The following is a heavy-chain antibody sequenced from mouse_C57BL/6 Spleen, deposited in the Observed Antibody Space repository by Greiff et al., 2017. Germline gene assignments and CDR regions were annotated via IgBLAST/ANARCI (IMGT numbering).Heavy chain of an antibody. D-gene: IGHD2-4*01. CDR3: ARSGIYYDYVGAWFAY. CDR2: IDPSDSET. J-gene: IGHJ3*01. CDR1: GYTFTSYW. V-gene: IGHV1-52*01. Sequence: QVQLQQPGAELVRPGSSVKLSCKASGYTFTSYWMHWVKQRPIQGLEWIGNIDPSDSETHYNQKFKDKATLTVDKSSSTAYMQLSSLTSEDSAVYYCARSGIYYDYVGAWFAYWGQGTLVTVSA.